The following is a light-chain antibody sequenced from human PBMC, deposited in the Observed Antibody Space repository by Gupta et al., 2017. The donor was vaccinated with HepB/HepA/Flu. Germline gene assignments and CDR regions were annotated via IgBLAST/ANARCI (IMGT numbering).Light chain of an antibody. V-gene: IGKV2-30*02. CDR1: QSLVHTDENIY. J-gene: IGKJ2*01. CDR3: RQAKHWPFT. Sequence: DVVMTQSPLSLPVALGQPASISCRSSQSLVHTDENIYLNWFHQRPGQSPRRLIYKGSNRDSGVPDRFSGSGSGTDFTLKISSVEAEDVGVYYCRQAKHWPFTFGQGTKLEIK. CDR2: KGS.